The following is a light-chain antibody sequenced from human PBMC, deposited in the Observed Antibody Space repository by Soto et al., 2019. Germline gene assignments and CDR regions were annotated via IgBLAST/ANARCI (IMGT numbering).Light chain of an antibody. V-gene: IGLV2-14*01. Sequence: QSVLTQPASVSGSPGQSITISCTGTSSDVGGYIYVSWYQQHPGKVPKLMIYEVTKRPSGVSNRFSGSKSGNTASLTISGLQADDEADYYCLSYTTSSTLVFGSGTKLTVL. CDR3: LSYTTSSTLV. CDR2: EVT. CDR1: SSDVGGYIY. J-gene: IGLJ1*01.